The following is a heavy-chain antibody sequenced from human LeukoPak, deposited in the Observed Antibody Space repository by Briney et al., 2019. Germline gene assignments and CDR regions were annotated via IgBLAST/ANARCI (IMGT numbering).Heavy chain of an antibody. CDR2: IKQDGSHS. CDR3: ARDSIYSDPSDYYYDY. CDR1: GFTFGSHW. V-gene: IGHV3-7*01. Sequence: GGSLRLSCAASGFTFGSHWMTWVRQAPGKGLEWVANIKQDGSHSFYVDSVRGRFTISRDNTKNTLFLQMNSLRAEDTAVYYCARDSIYSDPSDYYYDYWGQGTLVTVSS. J-gene: IGHJ4*02. D-gene: IGHD3-22*01.